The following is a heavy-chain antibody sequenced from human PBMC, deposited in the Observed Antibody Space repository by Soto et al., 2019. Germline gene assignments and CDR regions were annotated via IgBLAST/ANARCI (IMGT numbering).Heavy chain of an antibody. J-gene: IGHJ4*02. V-gene: IGHV3-23*01. D-gene: IGHD2-2*01. CDR3: AKTFLARYCSSSICYDPADYFDY. CDR2: INNGGDNI. CDR1: GFTFNNYA. Sequence: PGGSLRLSCAASGFTFNNYAMSWVRQAPGKRLEWVSSINNGGDNIYYADSVKGRFTISRDNSKSTLYLQMNSLRAEDTAVYYCAKTFLARYCSSSICYDPADYFDYWGQGTLVTVS.